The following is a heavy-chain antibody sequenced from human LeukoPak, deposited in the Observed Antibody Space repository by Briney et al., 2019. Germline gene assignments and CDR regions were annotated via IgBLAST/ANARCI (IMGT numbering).Heavy chain of an antibody. Sequence: PSETLSLTCAVSGGSISSSNWWSWVRQPPGKGLEWIGEIYHSGSTNYNPSLKSRVTISVGKSKNQFSLKLSSVTAADTAMYYCARSHDHLWGNYPDYWGQGTLVTVSS. V-gene: IGHV4-4*02. CDR1: GGSISSSNW. CDR3: ARSHDHLWGNYPDY. D-gene: IGHD3-16*02. J-gene: IGHJ4*02. CDR2: IYHSGST.